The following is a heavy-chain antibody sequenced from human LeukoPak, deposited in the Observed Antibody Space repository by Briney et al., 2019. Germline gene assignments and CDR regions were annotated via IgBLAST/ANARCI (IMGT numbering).Heavy chain of an antibody. CDR3: ARAPMGWGYYFDY. CDR2: IYVGNGNT. D-gene: IGHD1-26*01. Sequence: ASVRVSCKASGYTFSNYAISWVRQAPGQGLEWMGWIYVGNGNTKYSQKFQGSITITRDTSASTAYMELSSLRSEDTAVYYCARAPMGWGYYFDYWGQGTLVTVSS. V-gene: IGHV1-3*01. J-gene: IGHJ4*02. CDR1: GYTFSNYA.